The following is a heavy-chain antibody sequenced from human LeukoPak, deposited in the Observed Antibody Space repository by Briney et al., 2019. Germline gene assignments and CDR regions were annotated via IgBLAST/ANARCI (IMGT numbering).Heavy chain of an antibody. D-gene: IGHD4-23*01. CDR2: FSASDGSR. CDR3: AKNIGGFDY. CDR1: GFSFSSYG. J-gene: IGHJ4*02. V-gene: IGHV3-23*01. Sequence: HPGGSLRLSCEASGFSFSSYGMSWVRQAPGEGLEWVSGFSASDGSRYYADSVKGRFTISRDNSKNTLYLQMNSLRAEDTAVYYCAKNIGGFDYWGQGTLVTVSS.